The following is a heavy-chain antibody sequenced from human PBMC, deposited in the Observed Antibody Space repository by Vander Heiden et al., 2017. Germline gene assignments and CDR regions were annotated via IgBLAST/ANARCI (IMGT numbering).Heavy chain of an antibody. CDR3: ARHQGYYDMDY. D-gene: IGHD3-16*01. Sequence: QVQVVDSGRGVVQPGRSLRLSCAASGFTFSRHGMHWLRPAPGKGREWVATVWYDGGAKYYADSVKGRFSVSKDNSKNMVFLQMNSLRVDDTGVYYCARHQGYYDMDYWGQGTRVTVSS. J-gene: IGHJ4*02. V-gene: IGHV3-33*01. CDR1: GFTFSRHG. CDR2: VWYDGGAK.